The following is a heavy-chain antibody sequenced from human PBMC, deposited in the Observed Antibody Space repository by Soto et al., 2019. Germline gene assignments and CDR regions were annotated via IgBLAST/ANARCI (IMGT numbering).Heavy chain of an antibody. Sequence: EVQLVESGGGLVKPGGSLRLSCAASGFTFSSYSMNWVRQAPGKGLEWVSSISSSSSYIYYADSVKGRFTISRDNAKNSLYLQMNSLRAEDTAVYYCARDTLEYSSSSAFDYWGQGTLVTVSS. V-gene: IGHV3-21*01. CDR2: ISSSSSYI. J-gene: IGHJ4*02. CDR1: GFTFSSYS. D-gene: IGHD6-6*01. CDR3: ARDTLEYSSSSAFDY.